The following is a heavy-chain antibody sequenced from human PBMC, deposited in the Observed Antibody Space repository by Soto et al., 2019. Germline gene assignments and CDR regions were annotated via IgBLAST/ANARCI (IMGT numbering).Heavy chain of an antibody. Sequence: SETLSLTCTVSGGSISSYYWSWIRQPPGKGLEWIGYIYYSGSTNYNPSLKSRVTISVDTSKNQFSLKLSSVTAADTAVYYCARDLANSTPYYFDYWGQGTLVTVYS. J-gene: IGHJ4*02. D-gene: IGHD2-2*01. V-gene: IGHV4-59*01. CDR3: ARDLANSTPYYFDY. CDR1: GGSISSYY. CDR2: IYYSGST.